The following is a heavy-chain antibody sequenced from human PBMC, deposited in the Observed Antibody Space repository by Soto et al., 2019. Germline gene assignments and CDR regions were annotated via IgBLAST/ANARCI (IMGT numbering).Heavy chain of an antibody. J-gene: IGHJ4*02. Sequence: EVQLVETGGGLIQPGGALILSCAASGFTVSSKYMSWLRQAPGKGLEWVSILYSDGNTYYADSVKGRFTVSRDNSKNTLNPQMNSLRPEDTAVYFCARGRGTCVVTTCYLPFDSWGQGALVTVSS. D-gene: IGHD2-2*01. CDR2: LYSDGNT. CDR3: ARGRGTCVVTTCYLPFDS. V-gene: IGHV3-53*02. CDR1: GFTVSSKY.